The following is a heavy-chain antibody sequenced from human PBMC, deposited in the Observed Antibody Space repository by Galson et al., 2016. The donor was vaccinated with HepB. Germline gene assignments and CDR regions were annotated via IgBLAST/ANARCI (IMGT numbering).Heavy chain of an antibody. Sequence: SETLSLTCAVSSASIATAHWWSWVRQTPGKGLEWIGEVYHSGGTNYNPPLKSRVTMSVDKSNNQFFLNLTSVTAADTGVYYRARKGGTTGTTWGWIDTWGQGRLVTVSS. J-gene: IGHJ5*02. D-gene: IGHD1-1*01. V-gene: IGHV4-4*02. CDR1: SASIATAHW. CDR3: ARKGGTTGTTWGWIDT. CDR2: VYHSGGT.